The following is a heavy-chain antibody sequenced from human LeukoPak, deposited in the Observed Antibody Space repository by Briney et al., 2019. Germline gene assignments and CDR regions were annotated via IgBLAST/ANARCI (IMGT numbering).Heavy chain of an antibody. CDR3: ARGECYGTGMDV. J-gene: IGHJ6*04. CDR2: INHNSGGT. V-gene: IGHV1-2*02. D-gene: IGHD5-18*01. CDR1: GYTFTGYY. Sequence: ASVKVSCKASGYTFTGYYMHWVRQAPGQGLEWMGWINHNSGGTNYAQKFQGRVTMTRDPSISTAYMELSRLRSDDTAVYYCARGECYGTGMDVWGEGTTVTVSS.